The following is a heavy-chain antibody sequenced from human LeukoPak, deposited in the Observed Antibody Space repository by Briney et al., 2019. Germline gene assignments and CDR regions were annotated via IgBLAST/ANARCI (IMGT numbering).Heavy chain of an antibody. CDR2: ISSSSSYK. Sequence: TGGSLRLSCAASGFTFSSYSMNWVRQAPGKGLEWVSSISSSSSYKYYADSVKGRFTISRDNAKNSLYLQMNSLRAEDTAVYYCARVGSSWYPNNYYFDYWGQGTLVTVSS. V-gene: IGHV3-21*01. D-gene: IGHD6-13*01. J-gene: IGHJ4*02. CDR3: ARVGSSWYPNNYYFDY. CDR1: GFTFSSYS.